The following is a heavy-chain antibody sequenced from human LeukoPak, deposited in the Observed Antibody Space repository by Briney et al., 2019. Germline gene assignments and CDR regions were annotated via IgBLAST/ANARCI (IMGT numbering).Heavy chain of an antibody. CDR1: GGSISSGGYY. Sequence: SQTLSLTCTVSGGSISSGGYYWSWIRQHPGKGLEWIGYIYYSGSTYYNPSLKSRVTISVDTSKNQFSLELSSVTAADTAVYYCARGISDYGDYFDYWGQGTLVTVSS. CDR2: IYYSGST. V-gene: IGHV4-31*03. CDR3: ARGISDYGDYFDY. J-gene: IGHJ4*02. D-gene: IGHD4-17*01.